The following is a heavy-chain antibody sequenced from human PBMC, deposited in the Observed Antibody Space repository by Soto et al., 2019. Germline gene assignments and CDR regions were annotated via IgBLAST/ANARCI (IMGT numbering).Heavy chain of an antibody. CDR2: ISGSGGST. J-gene: IGHJ4*02. CDR1: GFTFSSYA. D-gene: IGHD6-13*01. V-gene: IGHV3-23*01. Sequence: GVSLRLSCSASGFTFSSYAMSWVRQAPGKGLEWVSAISGSGGSTYYADSVKGRFTFSRDNSKNTLYVQMNSLRAEDPAVYYCAKDLGRSWYFSSDYWGQGTL. CDR3: AKDLGRSWYFSSDY.